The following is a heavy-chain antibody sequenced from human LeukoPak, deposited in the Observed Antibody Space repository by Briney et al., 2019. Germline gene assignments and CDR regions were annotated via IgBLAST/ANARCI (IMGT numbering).Heavy chain of an antibody. CDR3: AKDGGSDADSFDI. Sequence: PGGSLRLSCAASGFIFNTYVMHWVRQAPGKGLEWLAFIRYDGSNKNYADSVKGRFTISRDNTKNSLYLQMNSLRAEDTAVYYCAKDGGSDADSFDIWGQGTMVTVSS. J-gene: IGHJ3*02. CDR1: GFIFNTYV. CDR2: IRYDGSNK. V-gene: IGHV3-30*02. D-gene: IGHD2-15*01.